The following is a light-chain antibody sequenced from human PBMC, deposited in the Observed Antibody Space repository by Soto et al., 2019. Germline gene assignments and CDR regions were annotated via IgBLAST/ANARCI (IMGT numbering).Light chain of an antibody. J-gene: IGKJ2*01. V-gene: IGKV3-15*01. Sequence: EIVMTQSPATLSVSPGERATLSCRASQSVSSDLACSQQIPGQAPRLLIYGASTRATGIPARFSGSGSGTEFTLTISSLQSEDFAVYYCQQYNNWPYTFGQATKLEIK. CDR3: QQYNNWPYT. CDR1: QSVSSD. CDR2: GAS.